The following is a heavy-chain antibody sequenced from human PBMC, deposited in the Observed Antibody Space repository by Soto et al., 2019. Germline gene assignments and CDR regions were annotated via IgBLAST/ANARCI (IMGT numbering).Heavy chain of an antibody. CDR3: VTSLWFGTQPEI. CDR2: ISPSGTT. V-gene: IGHV4-34*01. D-gene: IGHD3-10*01. CDR1: GGSFSGYY. J-gene: IGHJ4*02. Sequence: QVQLQQWGAGLLKPSETLSLTCAVYGGSFSGYYWTWFRQPPGKGLEWIGEISPSGTTKYIPSLKSRVTISADTSKNQVSLKVPSVTAADTAVYYCVTSLWFGTQPEIWGQGALVTVSS.